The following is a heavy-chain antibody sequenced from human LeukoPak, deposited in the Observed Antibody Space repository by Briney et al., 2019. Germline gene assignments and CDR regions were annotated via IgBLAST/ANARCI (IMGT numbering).Heavy chain of an antibody. V-gene: IGHV3-21*01. CDR2: ISSSSSYI. CDR3: ARDNRKQWLLSRPYFDY. D-gene: IGHD6-19*01. CDR1: GFTFSSYS. J-gene: IGHJ4*02. Sequence: GGSLRLSCAASGFTFSSYSMNWVRQAPGKGLEWVSSISSSSSYIYYADSVKGRFTISRDNAKNSLYLQMNSLRAEDTAVYYCARDNRKQWLLSRPYFDYCGQGTLVTVSS.